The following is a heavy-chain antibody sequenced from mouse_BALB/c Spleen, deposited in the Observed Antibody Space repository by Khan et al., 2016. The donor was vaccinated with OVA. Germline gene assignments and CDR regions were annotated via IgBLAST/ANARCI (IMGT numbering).Heavy chain of an antibody. Sequence: EVKLVESGGDLVKPGGSLKLSCAASGFTFSSYSMSWVRQTPDKRLEWVATISSGGDYTYYPDSVKGRFTISRDNARNTLYLQMSSLKSEDTAMYYCASHLTGSFAYWGKGTLVTVSA. D-gene: IGHD4-1*01. J-gene: IGHJ3*01. CDR3: ASHLTGSFAY. CDR1: GFTFSSYS. CDR2: ISSGGDYT. V-gene: IGHV5-6*01.